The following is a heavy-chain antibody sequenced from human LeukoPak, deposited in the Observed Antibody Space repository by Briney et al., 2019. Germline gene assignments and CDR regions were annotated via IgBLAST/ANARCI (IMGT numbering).Heavy chain of an antibody. J-gene: IGHJ4*02. Sequence: ASVKVSCKASGYTFTGDYMHWVRQAPGQGLEWMGWINPNNGGTNYAQKFQGRVTMTRDTSISTAYMELSRLRSDDTAVYYCAMSHDYYDSSGYYYFDYWGQGTLVTVSS. CDR3: AMSHDYYDSSGYYYFDY. V-gene: IGHV1-2*02. CDR2: INPNNGGT. D-gene: IGHD3-22*01. CDR1: GYTFTGDY.